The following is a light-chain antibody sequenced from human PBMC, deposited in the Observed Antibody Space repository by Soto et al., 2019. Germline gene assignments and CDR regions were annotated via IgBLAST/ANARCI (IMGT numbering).Light chain of an antibody. V-gene: IGLV1-51*02. Sequence: QSVLTQPPSVSAAPGQTVTTSCSGSSSNIGNNYVSWYQQLPGTAPKLLIYENSKRPSGIPDRFSGSKSGSSATLGITGLQTGDEADYYCGTWDGSLTAGRVFGGGTKLTVL. J-gene: IGLJ3*02. CDR3: GTWDGSLTAGRV. CDR2: ENS. CDR1: SSNIGNNY.